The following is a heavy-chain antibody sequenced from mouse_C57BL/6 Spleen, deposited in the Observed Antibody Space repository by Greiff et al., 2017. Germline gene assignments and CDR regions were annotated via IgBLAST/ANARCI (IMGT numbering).Heavy chain of an antibody. Sequence: VLLVQSGPGLVAPSQSLSITCTVSGFSLTSYGVYWVRQPPGKGLEWLGVIWGGGSTNYNSALISRLSISKDNSKSQVFLKMNSLQTADTAMYYCDTTGTEAMDYWGQGTSVTVSS. CDR1: GFSLTSYG. J-gene: IGHJ4*01. CDR3: DTTGTEAMDY. D-gene: IGHD4-1*02. CDR2: IWGGGST. V-gene: IGHV2-9*01.